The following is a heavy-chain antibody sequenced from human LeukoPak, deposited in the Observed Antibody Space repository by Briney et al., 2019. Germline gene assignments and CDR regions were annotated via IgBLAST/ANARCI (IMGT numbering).Heavy chain of an antibody. J-gene: IGHJ5*02. Sequence: SQTLSLTCTVSGDSISSGSYYWSWIRQPAGKGLEWIGYIYYSGSTNYNPSLKSRVTISVDTSKNQFSLKLSSVTAADTAVYYCARRDYRGGRANWFDPWGQGTLVTVSS. CDR1: GDSISSGSYY. V-gene: IGHV4-61*10. CDR3: ARRDYRGGRANWFDP. D-gene: IGHD4-11*01. CDR2: IYYSGST.